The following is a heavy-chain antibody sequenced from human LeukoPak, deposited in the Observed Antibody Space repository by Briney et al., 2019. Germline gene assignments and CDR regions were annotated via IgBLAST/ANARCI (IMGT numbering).Heavy chain of an antibody. V-gene: IGHV3-74*01. J-gene: IGHJ5*01. CDR1: GFTFSNYW. Sequence: GGSLRLSCAASGFTFSNYWMHWVRQGPGKGLVWVSRINSDGSSTNYADSVKGRFTISRDNAKNSLYLQMNSLKVEDTAIYYCARDNWVDCWGQGTLVTVSS. CDR3: ARDNWVDC. CDR2: INSDGSST.